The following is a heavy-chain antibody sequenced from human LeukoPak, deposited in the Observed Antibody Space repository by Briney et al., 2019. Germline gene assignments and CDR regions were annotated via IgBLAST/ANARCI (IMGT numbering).Heavy chain of an antibody. D-gene: IGHD6-13*01. Sequence: PSETLSLTCTVSGGSISSYYWSWIRQPPGKGLEWIGYIYYSGSTNYNPSLKSRVTISVDTSKNQFSLKLSSVTAADTAVYYCARVRRGRQLVGDYFDYWGQGTLVTVSS. V-gene: IGHV4-59*01. CDR1: GGSISSYY. J-gene: IGHJ4*02. CDR3: ARVRRGRQLVGDYFDY. CDR2: IYYSGST.